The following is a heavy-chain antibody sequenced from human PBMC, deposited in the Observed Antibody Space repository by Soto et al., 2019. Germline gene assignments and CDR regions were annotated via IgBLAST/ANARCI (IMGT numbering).Heavy chain of an antibody. CDR3: ARVWVVDTAMVRYYYYGMDV. CDR1: GYTFTSYG. V-gene: IGHV1-18*01. J-gene: IGHJ6*02. CDR2: ISAYNGNT. D-gene: IGHD5-18*01. Sequence: QVQLVQSGAEVKKPGTSVKVSCKASGYTFTSYGISWVRQAPGQGLEWMGWISAYNGNTNYAQKLQGRVTMTTDTSTSTAYMELRSLRSDDTAVYYCARVWVVDTAMVRYYYYGMDVWGQGTTVTVSS.